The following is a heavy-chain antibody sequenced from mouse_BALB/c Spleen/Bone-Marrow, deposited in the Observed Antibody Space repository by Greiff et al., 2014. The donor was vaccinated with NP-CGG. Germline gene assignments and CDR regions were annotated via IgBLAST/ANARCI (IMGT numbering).Heavy chain of an antibody. Sequence: QVQLKESGAELVRPGTSVKVSCKASGYAFTNYLIEWVKQRPGQGLEWIGVINPGSGGTNYNEKFKGKATLTADKSSSTAYMQLSSLTSDDSAVYFCARDRDYDEGYAMDYWGQGTSVTVSS. D-gene: IGHD2-4*01. CDR2: INPGSGGT. CDR3: ARDRDYDEGYAMDY. V-gene: IGHV1-54*01. CDR1: GYAFTNYL. J-gene: IGHJ4*01.